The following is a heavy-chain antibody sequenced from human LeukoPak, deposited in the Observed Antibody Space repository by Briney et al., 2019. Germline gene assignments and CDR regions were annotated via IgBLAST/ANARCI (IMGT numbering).Heavy chain of an antibody. D-gene: IGHD2-2*01. J-gene: IGHJ5*01. V-gene: IGHV4-39*02. Sequence: SVSLSLTCIVSSGSISSISSYWGSIRQPPGKGLEWIRNIYYGGNTHDNASLKSLITISVTTTKNHCMLKLSSLTDDDTAKYYGASQYCSSDCCPMFFDPWGQGTMVTVSS. CDR2: IYYGGNT. CDR3: ASQYCSSDCCPMFFDP. CDR1: SGSISSISSY.